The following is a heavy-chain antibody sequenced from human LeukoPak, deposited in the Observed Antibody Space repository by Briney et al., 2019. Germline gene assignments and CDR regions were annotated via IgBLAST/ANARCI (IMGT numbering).Heavy chain of an antibody. J-gene: IGHJ4*02. V-gene: IGHV4-34*01. CDR3: ARGPKYYDFWSGYRGAFDY. CDR2: INHSGST. Sequence: SVTLSLTCAVYGGSFSGYYWSWIRQPPGKGLEWIGEINHSGSTNYNPSLKSRVTISVDTSKNQFSLKLSSVTAADTAVYYCARGPKYYDFWSGYRGAFDYWGQGTLVTVSS. D-gene: IGHD3-3*01. CDR1: GGSFSGYY.